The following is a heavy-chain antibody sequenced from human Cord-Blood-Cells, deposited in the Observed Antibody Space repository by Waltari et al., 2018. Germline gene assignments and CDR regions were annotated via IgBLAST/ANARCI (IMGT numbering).Heavy chain of an antibody. CDR3: ARELYDFWSGYYTEGYYYYYMDV. Sequence: EVQLVESGGGLIQPGGSLRLSCAASGFTVSSNYMSWVRQAPGKGLEWVSVIYSGGSTYYADSVKGRFTISRDNSKNTLYLQMNSLRAEDTAVYYCARELYDFWSGYYTEGYYYYYMDVWGKGTMVTVSS. CDR1: GFTVSSNY. V-gene: IGHV3-53*01. D-gene: IGHD3-3*01. J-gene: IGHJ6*03. CDR2: IYSGGST.